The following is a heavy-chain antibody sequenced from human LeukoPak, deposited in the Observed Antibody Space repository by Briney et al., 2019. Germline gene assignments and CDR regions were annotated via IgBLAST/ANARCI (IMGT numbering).Heavy chain of an antibody. Sequence: GASVKVSCKVSGYTLTELSMHWVRQAPRKGLEWMGGFDPEDGETIYAQKFQGRVTMTEDTSTDTAYMELSSLRSDDTAIYYCANRVMPRLPTAGITPAYSSDYWGQGTLVTVSS. CDR2: FDPEDGET. CDR1: GYTLTELS. J-gene: IGHJ4*02. V-gene: IGHV1-24*01. D-gene: IGHD1-14*01. CDR3: ANRVMPRLPTAGITPAYSSDY.